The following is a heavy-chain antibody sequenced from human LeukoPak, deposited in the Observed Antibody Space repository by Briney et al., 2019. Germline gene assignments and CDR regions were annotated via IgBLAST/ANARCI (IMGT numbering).Heavy chain of an antibody. CDR3: ARGAKIAAELDY. CDR2: IIPIFGTA. Sequence: SVKVSCKASGGTFSSYAISWVRQAPGQGLEWMGGIIPIFGTANYAQKFQGRVTITTDESTSTAYMELSSLRSEDTAVYYCARGAKIAAELDYWGQGTLVTVPS. J-gene: IGHJ4*02. D-gene: IGHD6-25*01. V-gene: IGHV1-69*05. CDR1: GGTFSSYA.